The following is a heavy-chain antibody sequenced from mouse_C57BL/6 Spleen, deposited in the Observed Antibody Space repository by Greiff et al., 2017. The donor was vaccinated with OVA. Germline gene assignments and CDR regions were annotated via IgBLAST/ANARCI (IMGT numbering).Heavy chain of an antibody. Sequence: DVKLVESGPGLVKPSQSLSLTCSVPGYSFTSGYYWNWIRQFPGNQLEWMGYISYDGSNNYNPSLKNRISITRDTSKNQFFLTLNSVPAVYTATNCCARAPHYYGSIDYWGQGTTLTVSS. CDR1: GYSFTSGYY. V-gene: IGHV3-6*01. CDR3: ARAPHYYGSIDY. D-gene: IGHD1-1*01. CDR2: ISYDGSN. J-gene: IGHJ2*01.